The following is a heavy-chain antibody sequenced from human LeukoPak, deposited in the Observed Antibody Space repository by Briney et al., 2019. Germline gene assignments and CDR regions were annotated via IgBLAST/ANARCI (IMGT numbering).Heavy chain of an antibody. CDR3: VRDLGGRSGH. CDR1: GFTFDDYA. V-gene: IGHV3-74*01. D-gene: IGHD1-26*01. J-gene: IGHJ4*02. Sequence: GGSLRLSCAASGFTFDDYAMHWVRQAPGKGLVWVSRINEDGSTTNYADSVEGRSTIFRDNAKNTLYLQMNSLRAEDTAVYYCVRDLGGRSGHWGQGTLVTVSS. CDR2: INEDGSTT.